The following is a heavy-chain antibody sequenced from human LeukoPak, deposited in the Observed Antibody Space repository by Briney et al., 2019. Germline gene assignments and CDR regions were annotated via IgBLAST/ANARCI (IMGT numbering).Heavy chain of an antibody. CDR2: IYYSGST. D-gene: IGHD6-19*01. J-gene: IGHJ4*02. CDR3: ARVGSAVAGRPLGY. V-gene: IGHV4-39*07. CDR1: GGSISSSSYY. Sequence: PSETLSLTCTVSGGSISSSSYYWGWIRQPPGKGLEWIGSIYYSGSTYYNPSLKSRVTISVDTSKNQFSLKLSSVTAADTAVYYCARVGSAVAGRPLGYWGQGTLVTVSS.